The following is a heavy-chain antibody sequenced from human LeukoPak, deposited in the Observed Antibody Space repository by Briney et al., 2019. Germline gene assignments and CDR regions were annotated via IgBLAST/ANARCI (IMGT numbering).Heavy chain of an antibody. J-gene: IGHJ4*02. Sequence: SETLSLTCTVSGGSISSYYWSLIRQPPGKGLEWIGYIYYSGSTNYNPSLKSRVTISVDTSKNQFSLKLSSVTAADTAVYYCARVRSGYYYDSSGYAFDYWGQGTLVTVSS. D-gene: IGHD3-22*01. V-gene: IGHV4-59*01. CDR3: ARVRSGYYYDSSGYAFDY. CDR1: GGSISSYY. CDR2: IYYSGST.